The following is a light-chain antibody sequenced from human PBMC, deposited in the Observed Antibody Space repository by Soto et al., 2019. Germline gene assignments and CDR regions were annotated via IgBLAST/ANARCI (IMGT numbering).Light chain of an antibody. CDR2: DAS. CDR1: QSISTY. Sequence: DIQMTQSPSSLAASVGARVTITCRASQSISTYLNWYQQKPEKAPKVLIFDASRLQSGVASRFSGSGSGTDFTLTISSLQPEDSATYYCQQSYSAPWTFGQGTKVQVK. J-gene: IGKJ1*01. V-gene: IGKV1-39*01. CDR3: QQSYSAPWT.